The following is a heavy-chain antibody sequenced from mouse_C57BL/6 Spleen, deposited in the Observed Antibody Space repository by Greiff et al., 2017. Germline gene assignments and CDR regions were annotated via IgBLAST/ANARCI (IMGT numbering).Heavy chain of an antibody. V-gene: IGHV5-6*01. J-gene: IGHJ3*01. CDR2: ISSGGSYT. CDR3: ARQYYDYLAY. Sequence: EVQLVESGGDLVKPGGSLKLSCAASGFTFSSYGMSWVRQTPDKRLEWVATISSGGSYTYYPDSVKGRFTISRDNAKNTLYLQMSSLKSEDTAMYYCARQYYDYLAYWGQGTLVTVSA. CDR1: GFTFSSYG. D-gene: IGHD2-4*01.